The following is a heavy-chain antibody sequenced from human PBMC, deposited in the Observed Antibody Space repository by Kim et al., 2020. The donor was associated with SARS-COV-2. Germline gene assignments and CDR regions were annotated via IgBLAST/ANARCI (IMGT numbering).Heavy chain of an antibody. Sequence: YSPAFQGQVTISADKSISTAYLPWRSLKASDTAMYYCARRVTGGTYWFDPWGQGTLVTVSS. CDR3: ARRVTGGTYWFDP. J-gene: IGHJ5*02. V-gene: IGHV5-51*01. D-gene: IGHD1-1*01.